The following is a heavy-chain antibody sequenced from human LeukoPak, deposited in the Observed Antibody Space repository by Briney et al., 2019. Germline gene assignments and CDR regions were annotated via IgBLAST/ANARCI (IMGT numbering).Heavy chain of an antibody. D-gene: IGHD3-16*02. Sequence: SETLSLTCAVYGGSFSGYYWSWIRQPPGKGLEWIGEINHSGCTNYNPSLKSRVTISVDTSKNQFSLKLSSVTAADTAVYYCARVPVTRFGHDYVWGSYRPSRYFDYWGQGTLVTVSS. J-gene: IGHJ4*02. V-gene: IGHV4-34*01. CDR3: ARVPVTRFGHDYVWGSYRPSRYFDY. CDR2: INHSGCT. CDR1: GGSFSGYY.